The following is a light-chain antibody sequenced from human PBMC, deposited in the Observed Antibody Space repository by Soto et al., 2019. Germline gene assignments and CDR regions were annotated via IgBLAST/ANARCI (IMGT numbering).Light chain of an antibody. CDR2: AAS. J-gene: IGKJ4*01. CDR3: QQSYSTPRT. Sequence: DIPMTQSPSSLSASVGDRVTITCRATQSISNYLNWYQQKPGKAPKFLIYAASNLQSGVPSRFSGSGSGTDFTLAISSLQPEDFATYYCQQSYSTPRTFGGGTKVEIK. CDR1: QSISNY. V-gene: IGKV1-39*01.